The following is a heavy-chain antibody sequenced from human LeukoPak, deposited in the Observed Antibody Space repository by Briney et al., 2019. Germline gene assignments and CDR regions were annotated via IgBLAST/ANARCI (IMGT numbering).Heavy chain of an antibody. CDR3: AKGENGVCLH. D-gene: IGHD2-8*01. J-gene: IGHJ4*02. CDR2: IWYDGSNK. CDR1: GFTFSSYG. V-gene: IGHV3-30*02. Sequence: GGSLRLSCAASGFTFSSYGMHWVRQAPGKGLEWVAFIWYDGSNKYYADSVKGRFTISRDNSKNTLYLQMNSLRAEDTAVYYCAKGENGVCLHWGQGTLVTVSS.